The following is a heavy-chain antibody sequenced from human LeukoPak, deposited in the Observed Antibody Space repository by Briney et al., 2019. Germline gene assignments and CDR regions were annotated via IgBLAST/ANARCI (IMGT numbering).Heavy chain of an antibody. CDR2: IISNGGRT. J-gene: IGHJ4*02. D-gene: IGHD6-19*01. CDR3: VKDPHSSGRYYFDY. CDR1: GFTFSNYA. Sequence: SGGSLRLSCSVSGFTFSNYAMHWVRQAPGKGLEYVSGIISNGGRTYYADSVKGRFTISRDNSKNTMYVQMSTLRVEDTAVYYCVKDPHSSGRYYFDYWGQGTLVTVSS. V-gene: IGHV3-64*05.